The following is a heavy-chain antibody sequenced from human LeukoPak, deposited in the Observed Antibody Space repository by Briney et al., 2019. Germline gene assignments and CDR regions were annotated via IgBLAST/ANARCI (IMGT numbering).Heavy chain of an antibody. CDR3: ARQLGYCSSTSCYADKVDY. J-gene: IGHJ4*02. Sequence: SETLSLTCTVSGGSISSSSYYWGWIRQPPGKGLEWIGSIYYSGSTYYNPSLKSRVTISVDTSKNQFSLKLSSVTAADTAVYFCARQLGYCSSTSCYADKVDYWGQGTLVTVSS. V-gene: IGHV4-39*01. CDR1: GGSISSSSYY. D-gene: IGHD2-2*01. CDR2: IYYSGST.